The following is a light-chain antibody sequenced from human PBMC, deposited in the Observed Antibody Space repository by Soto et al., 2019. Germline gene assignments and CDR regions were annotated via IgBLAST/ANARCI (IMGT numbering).Light chain of an antibody. CDR1: QSVSSSY. CDR2: GAS. V-gene: IGKV3-20*01. Sequence: EIVLTQSPGTLSLSPGERATLSCRASQSVSSSYLAWNQQKPGQAPRLLIYGASSRATGIPDRFSGSGSGTDFTLTISRLEPEDFAAYYCQQYGSSPRTFGPGTKVDIK. CDR3: QQYGSSPRT. J-gene: IGKJ3*01.